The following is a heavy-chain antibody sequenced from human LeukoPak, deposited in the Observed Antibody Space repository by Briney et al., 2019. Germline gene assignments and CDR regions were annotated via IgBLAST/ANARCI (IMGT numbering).Heavy chain of an antibody. D-gene: IGHD1-1*01. J-gene: IGHJ4*02. V-gene: IGHV4-61*02. Sequence: PSQTLSLTCTVSGGSINSNSYYWSWIRQPAGKGLEWIGRIYTSGSTNYNPSLKSRLTISVDSSKNQFSLNLTSVTAADTAVYYCARADRTGTTGRHFGYWGQGTLVTVSS. CDR2: IYTSGST. CDR3: ARADRTGTTGRHFGY. CDR1: GGSINSNSYY.